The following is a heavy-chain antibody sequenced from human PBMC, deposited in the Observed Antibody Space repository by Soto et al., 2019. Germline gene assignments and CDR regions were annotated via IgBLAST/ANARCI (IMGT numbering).Heavy chain of an antibody. J-gene: IGHJ4*03. CDR1: GFTFSTYE. CDR2: ISVSGENT. CDR3: VRRVNGYFDY. V-gene: IGHV3-23*01. Sequence: PGGSLRLSCAASGFTFSTYEMSWVRQAPGKGLEWVSFISVSGENTHYADSVKGRFTISRDTSKNTLYLEMKSLRAEDTALYYCVRRVNGYFDYWGQGTTVTVSS.